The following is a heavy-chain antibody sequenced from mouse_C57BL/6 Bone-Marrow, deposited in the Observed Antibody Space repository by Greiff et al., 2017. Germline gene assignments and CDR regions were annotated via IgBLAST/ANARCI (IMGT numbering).Heavy chain of an antibody. V-gene: IGHV1-26*01. CDR3: ARAGGKKDDY. D-gene: IGHD2-1*01. CDR2: INPNNGGT. J-gene: IGHJ2*01. CDR1: GYTFTDYY. Sequence: EVQLQQSGPELVKPGASVKISCKASGYTFTDYYMNWVKQSHGKSLEWIGDINPNNGGTSYNQKFKGKDTLTVDKSSSTAYMELRSLTSEDSAVYYCARAGGKKDDYWGQGTTLTVSS.